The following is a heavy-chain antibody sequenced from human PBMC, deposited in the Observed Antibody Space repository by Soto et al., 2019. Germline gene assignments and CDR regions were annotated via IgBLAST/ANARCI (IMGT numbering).Heavy chain of an antibody. Sequence: GGSLRLSCAASGFTFSSYAMSWVRQAPGKGLEWVSAISGSGGSTYYADSVKGRFTISRDNSKNTLYLQMNSLRAEDTAVYYCAKVSRYYDSSGSFDYWGQGTLVTVSS. V-gene: IGHV3-23*01. CDR3: AKVSRYYDSSGSFDY. D-gene: IGHD3-22*01. CDR2: ISGSGGST. J-gene: IGHJ4*02. CDR1: GFTFSSYA.